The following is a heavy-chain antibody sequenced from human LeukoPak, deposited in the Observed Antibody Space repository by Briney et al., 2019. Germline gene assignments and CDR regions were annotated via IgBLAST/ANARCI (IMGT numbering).Heavy chain of an antibody. V-gene: IGHV3-23*01. CDR2: ICANDGNT. J-gene: IGHJ4*02. D-gene: IGHD2-15*01. Sequence: GGSLRLSCAASGLTFRNYAMSWVRQAPGKGLEWVSVICANDGNTYYADAVKGRFTISRDNSKDTLYLQMDSLRAEDTAVYYCAKGSGSSCYSPCDYWGQGILVTVSS. CDR1: GLTFRNYA. CDR3: AKGSGSSCYSPCDY.